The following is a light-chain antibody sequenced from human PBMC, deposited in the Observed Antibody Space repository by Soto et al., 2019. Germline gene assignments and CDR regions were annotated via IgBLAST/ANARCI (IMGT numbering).Light chain of an antibody. V-gene: IGKV1-39*01. CDR1: QNVATY. J-gene: IGKJ2*01. Sequence: DIQMTQSPSSLSASIGDRVTISCRASQNVATYLNWYQQKPGKAPKLLIYLASTLQSGVPSRFSGSGSGTDFTLTISSLQPEDVAAYFGQQSYSTPYTCGRGTKLEIK. CDR3: QQSYSTPYT. CDR2: LAS.